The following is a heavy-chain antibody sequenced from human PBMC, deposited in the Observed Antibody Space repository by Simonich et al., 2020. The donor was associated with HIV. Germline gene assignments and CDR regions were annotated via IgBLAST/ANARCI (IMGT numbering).Heavy chain of an antibody. CDR3: ARRIYSSSSSDFDY. CDR2: INHRGSA. Sequence: QVQLQQWGAGLLKPSETLSLTCAVYGGSFSNYYWNWIRQPPGKGLEWIGEINHRGSAKYNPSLKSRVTISEDASKNHFSLRLSSVTAADTAVFYCARRIYSSSSSDFDYWGQGTLVTVSS. J-gene: IGHJ4*02. V-gene: IGHV4-34*01. D-gene: IGHD6-6*01. CDR1: GGSFSNYY.